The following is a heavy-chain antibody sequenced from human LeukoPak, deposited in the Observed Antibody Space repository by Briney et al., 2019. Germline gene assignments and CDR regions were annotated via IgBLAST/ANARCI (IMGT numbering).Heavy chain of an antibody. V-gene: IGHV4-34*01. CDR3: ARGGYTSSFDY. J-gene: IGHJ4*02. CDR1: GGSFSGYS. Sequence: PSETLSLTCAAYGGSFSGYSWSWIRQPPGKGLEWIGEINHSGSTNDNPSLRSRVIVSVDTSKKQFSLKLSSVTAADTAVYYCARGGYTSSFDYWGQGTLVTVSS. CDR2: INHSGST. D-gene: IGHD6-13*01.